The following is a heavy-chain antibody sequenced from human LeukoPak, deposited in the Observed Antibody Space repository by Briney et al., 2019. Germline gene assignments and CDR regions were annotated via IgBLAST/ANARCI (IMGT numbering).Heavy chain of an antibody. Sequence: SETLSLTCTGSGGSISSYYWSWSRQPPGKGLEWIGYIYNSGSTNYNHSLNSRFNISEDMSNNQFSLKLSSVTAADTAVYYCARALRLWGGNSGIAFDIWGQGTIVTFSS. J-gene: IGHJ3*02. CDR3: ARALRLWGGNSGIAFDI. CDR2: IYNSGST. V-gene: IGHV4-59*01. D-gene: IGHD4-23*01. CDR1: GGSISSYY.